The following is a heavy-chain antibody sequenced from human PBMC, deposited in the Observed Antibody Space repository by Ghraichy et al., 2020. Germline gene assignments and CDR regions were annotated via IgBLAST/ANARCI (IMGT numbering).Heavy chain of an antibody. D-gene: IGHD1-26*01. V-gene: IGHV3-49*04. CDR3: TREVGATYYWYFDL. CDR2: ISSKAYGGTT. CDR1: GFTFGDYA. J-gene: IGHJ2*01. Sequence: GGSLRLSCTASGFTFGDYAMSWVRQAPGKGLEWVGFISSKAYGGTTEYAASVKGRFTISRDDSKSIAYLQMNSLKTDDTAVYYCTREVGATYYWYFDLWGLGTLVTVSS.